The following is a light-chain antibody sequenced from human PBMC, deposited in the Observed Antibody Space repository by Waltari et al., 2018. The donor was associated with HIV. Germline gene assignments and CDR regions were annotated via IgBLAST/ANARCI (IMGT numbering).Light chain of an antibody. Sequence: QSVLTQPPPASGTPGQGVTISCVWDSPNIGRNSVYWYQQPPGTAPKVLIYRNNQRPSGVPDRFSGSKSGASASLTISGLRSADEAVYFCATRDGSLKVFGGGTKLTVL. CDR3: ATRDGSLKV. J-gene: IGLJ3*02. V-gene: IGLV1-47*01. CDR1: SPNIGRNS. CDR2: RNN.